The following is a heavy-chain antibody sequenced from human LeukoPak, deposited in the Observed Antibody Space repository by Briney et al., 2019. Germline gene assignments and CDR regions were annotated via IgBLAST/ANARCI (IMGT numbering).Heavy chain of an antibody. CDR1: GFTFSTFW. D-gene: IGHD2-21*01. CDR3: ARDGDWVGGSIDY. Sequence: GGSLRLSCEASGFTFSTFWMQWVRQAPGKGLISVSRIKSDGTGAAYADSVKGRFTISRDNAKNTLYLQMNSLGVEDTAVYYCARDGDWVGGSIDYWGQGTLVTVSS. J-gene: IGHJ4*02. V-gene: IGHV3-74*01. CDR2: IKSDGTGA.